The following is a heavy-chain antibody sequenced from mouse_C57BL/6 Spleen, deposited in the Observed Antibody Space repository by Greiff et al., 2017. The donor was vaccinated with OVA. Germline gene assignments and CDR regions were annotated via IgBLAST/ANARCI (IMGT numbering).Heavy chain of an antibody. CDR1: GYTFTSYW. V-gene: IGHV1-52*01. CDR3: ARAHYGNYVGYFDV. Sequence: QVQLQQPGAELVRPGSSVKLSCKASGYTFTSYWMHWVKQRPIQGLEWIGNIDPSDSETHYNQKFKDKATLTVDKSSSTAYMQLSSLTSEDSAVYYCARAHYGNYVGYFDVWGTGTTVTVSS. D-gene: IGHD2-1*01. J-gene: IGHJ1*03. CDR2: IDPSDSET.